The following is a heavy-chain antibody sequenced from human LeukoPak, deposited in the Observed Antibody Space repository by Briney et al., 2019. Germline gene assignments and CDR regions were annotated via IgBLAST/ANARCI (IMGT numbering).Heavy chain of an antibody. CDR2: IYYSGST. CDR3: ASAEPRGIIWYPY. D-gene: IGHD6-13*01. CDR1: GGSISSYY. V-gene: IGHV4-59*12. J-gene: IGHJ4*02. Sequence: PSETLSLTCTVSGGSISSYYWSWIRQPPGKGLEWIGYIYYSGSTNYNPSLKSRVTISVDTSKNQFSLWLSSVTAADTAVYYCASAEPRGIIWYPYWGQGTLVTVSS.